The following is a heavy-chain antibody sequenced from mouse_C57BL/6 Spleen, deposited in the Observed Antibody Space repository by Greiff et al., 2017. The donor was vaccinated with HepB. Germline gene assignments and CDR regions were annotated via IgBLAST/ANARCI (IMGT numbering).Heavy chain of an antibody. CDR3: TTTVVATGYFDV. Sequence: EVQLQQSGAELVRPGASVKLSCTASGFNIKDDYMHWVKQRPEQGLEWIGWIDPENGDTEYASKFQGKATITAETSSNTAYLQLSSLTSEDTAVYYCTTTVVATGYFDVWGTGTTVTVSS. CDR1: GFNIKDDY. J-gene: IGHJ1*03. V-gene: IGHV14-4*01. CDR2: IDPENGDT. D-gene: IGHD1-1*01.